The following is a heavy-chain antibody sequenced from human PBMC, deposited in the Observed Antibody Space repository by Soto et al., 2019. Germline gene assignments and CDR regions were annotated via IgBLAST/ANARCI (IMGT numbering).Heavy chain of an antibody. CDR2: INSDGSST. Sequence: GGSLRLSCAASGFTFSSYWMHWVRQAPGKGLVWVSRINSDGSSTSYADSVKGRFTISRDNAKNTLYLQMNSLIAEDTAVYYCARCIGYRSSLYAPYYYYVMDVWGQGTTVTVSS. V-gene: IGHV3-74*01. CDR3: ARCIGYRSSLYAPYYYYVMDV. J-gene: IGHJ6*02. D-gene: IGHD6-13*01. CDR1: GFTFSSYW.